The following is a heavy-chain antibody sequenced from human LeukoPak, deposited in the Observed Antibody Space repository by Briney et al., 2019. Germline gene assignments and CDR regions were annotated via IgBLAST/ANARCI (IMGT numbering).Heavy chain of an antibody. CDR2: IIPILGIA. V-gene: IGHV1-69*04. CDR3: AKDRRITIFGVVIPEYYFDY. CDR1: GGTFSSYA. J-gene: IGHJ4*02. Sequence: GASVKVSCKASGGTFSSYAISWVRQAPGQGLEWMGRIIPILGIANYAQKFQGRVTITADKSTSTAYMELSSLRSEDTAVYYCAKDRRITIFGVVIPEYYFDYWGQGTLVTVSP. D-gene: IGHD3-3*01.